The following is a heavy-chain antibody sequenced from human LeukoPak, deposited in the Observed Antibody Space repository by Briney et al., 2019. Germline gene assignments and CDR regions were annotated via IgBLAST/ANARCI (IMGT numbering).Heavy chain of an antibody. J-gene: IGHJ1*01. V-gene: IGHV1-2*02. CDR2: INPNSGGT. CDR1: GYTFTGYY. D-gene: IGHD3-22*01. CDR3: ARDRDDSSGYLYFQH. Sequence: ASVKVSCKASGYTFTGYYMHWVRQAPRQGLEWMGWINPNSGGTNYAQKFQGRVTMTRDTSISTAYMELSRLRSDDTAVYYCARDRDDSSGYLYFQHWGQGTLVTVSS.